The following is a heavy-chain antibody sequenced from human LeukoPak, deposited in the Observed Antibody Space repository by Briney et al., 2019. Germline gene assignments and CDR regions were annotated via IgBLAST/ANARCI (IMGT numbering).Heavy chain of an antibody. CDR1: GFTFSSHT. D-gene: IGHD3-10*01. V-gene: IGHV3-21*01. CDR3: ARVSSGITHND. Sequence: GGSLRLSCAASGFTFSSHTMNWVRQAPGKGLEWVSSISSSSDYIYLADSVKGRFTISRDNSKNSLYLQMNSLIAEDTAVYFCARVSSGITHNDWGQGTLVTVSS. J-gene: IGHJ4*02. CDR2: ISSSSDYI.